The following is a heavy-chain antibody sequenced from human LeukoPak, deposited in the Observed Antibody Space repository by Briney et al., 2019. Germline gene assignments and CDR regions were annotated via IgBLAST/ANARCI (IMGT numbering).Heavy chain of an antibody. J-gene: IGHJ4*02. CDR3: ARSSLGEGENY. D-gene: IGHD3-16*01. CDR2: IYYSGST. V-gene: IGHV4-59*01. CDR1: GGSISSYY. Sequence: SETLSLTCTVSGGSISSYYWSWIRQPPGKGLEWTGYIYYSGSTNYNPSLKSRVTISVDTSKNQFSLKLSSVTAADTAVYYCARSSLGEGENYWGQGTLVTVSS.